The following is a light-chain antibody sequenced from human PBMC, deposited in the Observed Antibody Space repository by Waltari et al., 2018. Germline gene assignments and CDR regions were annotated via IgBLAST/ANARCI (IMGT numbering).Light chain of an antibody. CDR1: QDISSH. CDR2: AAS. V-gene: IGKV1-9*01. J-gene: IGKJ4*01. Sequence: IQLTQSPSSLSASVVDRVTITCRASQDISSHLAWYQQIPGKAPKLLNYAASTLQSGVPSRFGGSGAGTDFTLTISSLQPEDFATFYCLQLYSYPLTCGGGTKVEIK. CDR3: LQLYSYPLT.